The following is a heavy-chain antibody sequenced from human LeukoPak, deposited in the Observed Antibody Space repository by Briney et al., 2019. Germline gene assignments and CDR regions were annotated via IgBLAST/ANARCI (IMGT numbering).Heavy chain of an antibody. Sequence: PSETLSLTRTVSGGSISSYYWSWIRQPPGKGLEWIGYIYYSGSTNYNPSLKSRVTISVDTSKNQFSLKLSSVTAADTAVYYCARAYYYDSSGYYGFDYWGQGTLVTVSS. J-gene: IGHJ4*02. CDR2: IYYSGST. CDR1: GGSISSYY. D-gene: IGHD3-22*01. CDR3: ARAYYYDSSGYYGFDY. V-gene: IGHV4-59*01.